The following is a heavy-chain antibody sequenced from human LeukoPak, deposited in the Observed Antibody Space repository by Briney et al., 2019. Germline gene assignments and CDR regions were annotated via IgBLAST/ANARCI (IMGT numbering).Heavy chain of an antibody. CDR3: ANGYCTNGVCYPYYYYYMDV. CDR1: GFTFSSYG. CDR2: ISYDGSNK. Sequence: GGSLRLSCAASGFTFSSYGMHWVRQAPGKGLEWVAVISYDGSNKYYADSVKGRFTISRDNSKNTLYLQMNSLRAEDTAVYYCANGYCTNGVCYPYYYYYMDVWGKGTTVTVSS. D-gene: IGHD2-8*01. J-gene: IGHJ6*03. V-gene: IGHV3-30*18.